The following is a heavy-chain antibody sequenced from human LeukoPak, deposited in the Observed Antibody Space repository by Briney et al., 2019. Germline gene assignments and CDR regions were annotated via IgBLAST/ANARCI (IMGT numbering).Heavy chain of an antibody. Sequence: KASETLSLTCTVSGGSISSYYWSWIRQPPGKGLEWIGYIYYSGSTNYNPSLKSRVTISVDTSKNQFSLKLSSVTAADTAVYYCARVKRGAYSIDYWVQGTLITVSS. CDR1: GGSISSYY. CDR2: IYYSGST. D-gene: IGHD2-15*01. CDR3: ARVKRGAYSIDY. V-gene: IGHV4-59*01. J-gene: IGHJ4*02.